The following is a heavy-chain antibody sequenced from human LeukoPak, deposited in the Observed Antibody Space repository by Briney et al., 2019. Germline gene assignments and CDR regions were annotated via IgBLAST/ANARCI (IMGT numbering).Heavy chain of an antibody. J-gene: IGHJ6*03. Sequence: ASVKVSCKASGYTFTSYAMHWVRQAPGQRLEWMGWINAGNGNTKYSQEFQGRVTITRDTSASTAYMELSSLRSEDMAVYYCARGPGAVAGTWDYYMDVWGKGTTVTVSS. CDR3: ARGPGAVAGTWDYYMDV. V-gene: IGHV1-3*03. CDR2: INAGNGNT. CDR1: GYTFTSYA. D-gene: IGHD6-19*01.